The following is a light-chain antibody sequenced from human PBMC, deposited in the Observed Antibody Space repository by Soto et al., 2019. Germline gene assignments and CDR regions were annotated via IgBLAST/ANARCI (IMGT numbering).Light chain of an antibody. CDR3: QQYGSSPLT. CDR2: DAS. J-gene: IGKJ4*01. V-gene: IGKV3-20*01. Sequence: EIVLTQSPDTLSLSPGERATLSCRASQSVRSNYLAWYQQKPGQAPRFLIYDASSRATGIPDRFSGSGSGTDFTLTISRLEPDDVAVYYCQQYGSSPLTFGGGTKVESK. CDR1: QSVRSNY.